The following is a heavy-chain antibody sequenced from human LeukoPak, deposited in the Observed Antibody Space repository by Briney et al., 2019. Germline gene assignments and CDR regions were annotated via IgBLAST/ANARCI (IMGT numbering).Heavy chain of an antibody. CDR3: ARDRDIGTYYYYGMDV. J-gene: IGHJ6*02. CDR1: GYTFTSYD. D-gene: IGHD2-15*01. CDR2: MNPNSGNT. V-gene: IGHV1-8*01. Sequence: AASVKVSCTASGYTFTSYDINWVRQATGQGLEWMGWMNPNSGNTGYAQKFQGRVTMTRNTSISTAYMELSSLRSEDTAVYYCARDRDIGTYYYYGMDVWGQGTTVTVSS.